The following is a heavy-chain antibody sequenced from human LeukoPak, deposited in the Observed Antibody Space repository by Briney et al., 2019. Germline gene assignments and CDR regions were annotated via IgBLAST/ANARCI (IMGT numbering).Heavy chain of an antibody. CDR2: IIPIFGTA. Sequence: GASVKVSCKASGGTFSSYAISWVRQAPGQGLEWMGGIIPIFGTANYAQKFQGRVTITADESTSTAYMELSSLRSEDTAVYYCTKFSLRGTYSFDHWGQGTLVTVSS. CDR1: GGTFSSYA. D-gene: IGHD1-26*01. V-gene: IGHV1-69*13. CDR3: TKFSLRGTYSFDH. J-gene: IGHJ4*02.